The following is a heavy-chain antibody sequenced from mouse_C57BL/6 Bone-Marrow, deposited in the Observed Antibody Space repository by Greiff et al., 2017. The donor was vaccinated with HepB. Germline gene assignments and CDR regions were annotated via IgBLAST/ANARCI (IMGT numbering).Heavy chain of an antibody. CDR2: IRNKANGYTT. J-gene: IGHJ1*03. CDR3: ASYYYGSSYWYFDV. Sequence: VESGGGLVQPGGSLSLSCAASGFTFTDYYMSWVRQPPGKALEWLGFIRNKANGYTTEYSASVKGRFTISRDNSQSILYLQMNALRAEDSATYYCASYYYGSSYWYFDVWGTGTTVTVSS. V-gene: IGHV7-3*01. CDR1: GFTFTDYY. D-gene: IGHD1-1*01.